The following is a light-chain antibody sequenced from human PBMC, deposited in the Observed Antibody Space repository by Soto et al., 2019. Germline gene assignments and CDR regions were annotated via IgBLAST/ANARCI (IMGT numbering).Light chain of an antibody. V-gene: IGLV2-14*01. CDR1: SSDIGGYNY. J-gene: IGLJ1*01. CDR3: SSYTSSRSYV. CDR2: DVS. Sequence: QSALTQPASVSGSPGQSITISCTGTSSDIGGYNYVSWYQQHPGKDPKLMIYDVSNRPSGVSNRFSGSKSGNTASLTISGLQAEDEGDYYCSSYTSSRSYVFGTGTKLTVL.